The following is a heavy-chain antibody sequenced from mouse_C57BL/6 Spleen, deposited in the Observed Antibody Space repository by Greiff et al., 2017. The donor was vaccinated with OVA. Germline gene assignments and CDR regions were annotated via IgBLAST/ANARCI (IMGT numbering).Heavy chain of an antibody. CDR2: IDPETGGT. J-gene: IGHJ3*01. CDR1: GYTFTDYE. D-gene: IGHD2-1*01. CDR3: TRPGGNYVAWFAY. Sequence: QVQLQQSGAELVRPGASVTLSCKASGYTFTDYEMHWVKQTPVHGLEWIGAIDPETGGTAYNQKFKGKAILTADKSSSTAYMELLSLTSEDSAVYYCTRPGGNYVAWFAYWGQGTLVTVSA. V-gene: IGHV1-15*01.